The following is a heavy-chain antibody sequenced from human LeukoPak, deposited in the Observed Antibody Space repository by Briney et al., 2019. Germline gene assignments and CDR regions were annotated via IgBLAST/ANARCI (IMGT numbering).Heavy chain of an antibody. CDR2: ASDKANSHTT. CDR1: GFTFSDYY. CDR3: ARRGFSDSRGYYPDFDY. V-gene: IGHV3-72*01. J-gene: IGHJ4*02. D-gene: IGHD3-22*01. Sequence: ESGGSLRLSCVASGFTFSDYYMDWVRQAPGKGLEWVGRASDKANSHTTVYAASVRGRFIISRDDSKSSLFLQMNGLKTEDTAVYFCARRGFSDSRGYYPDFDYWGRGTLVTVSS.